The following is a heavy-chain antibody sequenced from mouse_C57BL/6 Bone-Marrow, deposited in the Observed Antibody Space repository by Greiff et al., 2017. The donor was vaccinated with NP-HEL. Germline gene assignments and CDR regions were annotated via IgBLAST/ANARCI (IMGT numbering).Heavy chain of an antibody. CDR3: TGSGRANFDY. D-gene: IGHD3-2*02. J-gene: IGHJ2*01. CDR2: IRLKSDNYAT. CDR1: GFTFSNYW. V-gene: IGHV6-3*01. Sequence: EVMLVESGGGLVQPGGSMKLSCVASGFTFSNYWMNWVRQSPEKGLEWVAQIRLKSDNYATHYAESVKGRFTISRDDSKSSVYLQMNNLRAEDTGIYYCTGSGRANFDYWGQGTTLTVSS.